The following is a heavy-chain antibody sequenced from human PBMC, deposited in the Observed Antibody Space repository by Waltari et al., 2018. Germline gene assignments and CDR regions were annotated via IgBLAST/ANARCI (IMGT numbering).Heavy chain of an antibody. CDR3: ARDAT. V-gene: IGHV3-53*01. CDR1: GFTVSSNN. J-gene: IGHJ5*02. CDR2: IYSDGGT. Sequence: EVQLVESGGGLIQPGGSLRLSCAASGFTVSSNNMIWVGRAPGKGLGWFSVIYSDGGTYYADSVKGRFTISRDNSKNTVYLQMNSLRAEDTALYYCARDATWGQGTLVTVSS.